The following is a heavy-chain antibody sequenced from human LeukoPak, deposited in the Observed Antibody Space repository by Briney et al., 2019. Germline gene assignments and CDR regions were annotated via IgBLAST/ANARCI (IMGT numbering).Heavy chain of an antibody. D-gene: IGHD5-18*01. J-gene: IGHJ5*02. CDR1: GGSISSGGYY. V-gene: IGHV4-30-4*08. Sequence: MASETLSLTCTVSGGSISSGGYYWSWIRQPPGKGLEWIGYIYYSGSTYYNPSLKSRVTISVDTSKNQFSLKLSSVTAADTAVYYCARVHFYVDTAMQVLDPWGQGTLVTVSS. CDR3: ARVHFYVDTAMQVLDP. CDR2: IYYSGST.